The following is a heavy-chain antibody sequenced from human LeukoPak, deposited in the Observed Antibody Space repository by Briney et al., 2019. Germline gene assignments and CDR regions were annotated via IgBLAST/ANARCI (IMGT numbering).Heavy chain of an antibody. CDR3: AKDKGGGIAVAGTFEYFQH. D-gene: IGHD6-19*01. V-gene: IGHV3-9*01. J-gene: IGHJ1*01. CDR1: GFTFSSYA. Sequence: PGGSLRLSCAASGFTFSSYAMSWVRQAPGKGLEWVSGISWNSGSIGYADSVKGRFTISRDNAKNSLYLQMSSLRAEDTALYYCAKDKGGGIAVAGTFEYFQHWGQGTLVTVSS. CDR2: ISWNSGSI.